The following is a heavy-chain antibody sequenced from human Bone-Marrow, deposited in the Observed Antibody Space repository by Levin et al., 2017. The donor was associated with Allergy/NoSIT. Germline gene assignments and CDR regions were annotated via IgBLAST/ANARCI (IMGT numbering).Heavy chain of an antibody. CDR2: IATGGRT. J-gene: IGHJ4*01. CDR1: GFTFSNYA. V-gene: IGHV3-23*01. D-gene: IGHD6-19*01. Sequence: GESLKISCAASGFTFSNYAMSWVRHAPGKGLEWISAIATGGRTYYADSVKGRFSTSRDNSKTTLSLLMNNLRGEDTAVYYCGKETHGSGWYTMDDWGQGTLVTVSS. CDR3: GKETHGSGWYTMDD.